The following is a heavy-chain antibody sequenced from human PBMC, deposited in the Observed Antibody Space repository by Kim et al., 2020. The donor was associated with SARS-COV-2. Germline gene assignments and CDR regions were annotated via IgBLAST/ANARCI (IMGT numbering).Heavy chain of an antibody. CDR1: GVTFWSAG. V-gene: IGHV3-30*18. Sequence: GGSLRLSCAASGVTFWSAGMHWVCQAPGKGLEWVAVISYDGSNKYYADSVKGRFTISRDNSKNTLYLQMNSLRAEDTAVYYCAKGPELRFLEWLSPASYGMDVWGQGTTVTVSS. CDR2: ISYDGSNK. D-gene: IGHD3-3*01. J-gene: IGHJ6*02. CDR3: AKGPELRFLEWLSPASYGMDV.